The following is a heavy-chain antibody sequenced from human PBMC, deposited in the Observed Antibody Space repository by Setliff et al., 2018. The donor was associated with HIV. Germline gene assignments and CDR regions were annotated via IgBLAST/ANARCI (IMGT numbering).Heavy chain of an antibody. D-gene: IGHD4-4*01. J-gene: IGHJ4*02. V-gene: IGHV1-69*05. CDR3: ARDSRLQHYYFDY. Sequence: GASVKVSCKASGGTFSSYAISWVRQAPGQGLEWMGGIIPIFGTASYAQKFQGRVTITTDESTSTAYMELSSLRSEDTAVYYCARDSRLQHYYFDYWGQGTLVTVSS. CDR2: IIPIFGTA. CDR1: GGTFSSYA.